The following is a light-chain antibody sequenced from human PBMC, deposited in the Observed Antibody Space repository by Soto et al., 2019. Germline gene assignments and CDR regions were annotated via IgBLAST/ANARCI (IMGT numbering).Light chain of an antibody. Sequence: EIVLTQSPDILSLSPGERATLSCRASKSISKSLVWYQQKPGQAPRLLIYNASNRATDIPVRFSGSGSGTDFTLTISGLAPEDFAVYYCQQRHNWPRTFGQGSRVGI. CDR3: QQRHNWPRT. CDR1: KSISKS. CDR2: NAS. V-gene: IGKV3-11*01. J-gene: IGKJ1*01.